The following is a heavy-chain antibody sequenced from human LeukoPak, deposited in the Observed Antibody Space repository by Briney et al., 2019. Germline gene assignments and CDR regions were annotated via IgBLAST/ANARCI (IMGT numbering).Heavy chain of an antibody. J-gene: IGHJ6*03. V-gene: IGHV4-61*03. CDR2: IYYSGST. CDR1: GDSVSSGLYY. Sequence: PSETLSLTCTVSGDSVSSGLYYWSWIRQTPGKELEWIGWIYYSGSTNYNPSLKSRVTMSVDKSKDRFSLKLSSVTAADTAVYYCARTPSRPYYYYYMDVWSKGTTVTVSS. CDR3: ARTPSRPYYYYYMDV.